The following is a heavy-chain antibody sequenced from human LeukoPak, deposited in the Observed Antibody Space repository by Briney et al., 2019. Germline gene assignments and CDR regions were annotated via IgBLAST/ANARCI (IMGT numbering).Heavy chain of an antibody. CDR2: ISVYNGNT. D-gene: IGHD4-17*01. CDR3: ARGWAYGDYVFDY. CDR1: GYTFTNFG. Sequence: ASVRVSCKASGYTFTNFGLSWLRQAPGQGLEWMAWISVYNGNTNYAQKFQGRVTMTRDTSISTAYMELSRLRSDDTAVYYCARGWAYGDYVFDYWGQGTLVTVSS. J-gene: IGHJ4*02. V-gene: IGHV1-18*01.